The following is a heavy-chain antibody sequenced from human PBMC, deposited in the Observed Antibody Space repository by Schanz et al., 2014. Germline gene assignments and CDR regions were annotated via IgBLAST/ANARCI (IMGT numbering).Heavy chain of an antibody. CDR1: GFTVSSDH. Sequence: EVQLVESGGGFVQPGGSLGLSCVVSGFTVSSDHMSWVRQAPGKGLEWVSTIYASGATYYADSVKRRFTISREISKNTLHLQVTSLRAEDTAIYYCARDGNYYGSRNYYKTPYYFDYWGQGTLVTVSS. J-gene: IGHJ4*02. V-gene: IGHV3-66*01. CDR3: ARDGNYYGSRNYYKTPYYFDY. CDR2: IYASGAT. D-gene: IGHD3-10*01.